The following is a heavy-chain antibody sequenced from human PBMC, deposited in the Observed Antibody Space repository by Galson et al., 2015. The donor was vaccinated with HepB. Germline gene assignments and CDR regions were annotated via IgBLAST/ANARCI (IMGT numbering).Heavy chain of an antibody. CDR3: ARDSGILTGYYLDY. D-gene: IGHD3-9*01. J-gene: IGHJ4*02. V-gene: IGHV3-33*01. CDR1: GFTFSSYG. Sequence: SLRLSCAASGFTFSSYGMHWVRQAPGKGLEWVAVIWYDGSNKYYADSVKGRFTISRDNSKNTLYLQMNSLRAEDTAVYYCARDSGILTGYYLDYWGQGTLVTVSS. CDR2: IWYDGSNK.